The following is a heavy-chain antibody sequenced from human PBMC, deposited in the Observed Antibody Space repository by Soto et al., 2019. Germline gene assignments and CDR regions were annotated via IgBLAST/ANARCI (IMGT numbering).Heavy chain of an antibody. V-gene: IGHV3-23*01. CDR3: VKGDYYDSSGYFDY. D-gene: IGHD3-22*01. CDR1: GFTFSSYA. J-gene: IGHJ4*02. Sequence: PGGSLRLSCAASGFTFSSYAMSWVRQAPGKGLEWVSAISGSGGSTYYADSVKGRFTISRDNSKNTLYLQMSSLRAEDTAVYYCVKGDYYDSSGYFDYWGQGTLVTAPQ. CDR2: ISGSGGST.